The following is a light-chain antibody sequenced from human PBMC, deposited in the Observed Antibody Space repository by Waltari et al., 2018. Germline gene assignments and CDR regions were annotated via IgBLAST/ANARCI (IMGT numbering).Light chain of an antibody. V-gene: IGKV3-15*01. CDR1: QSVTSN. J-gene: IGKJ4*01. Sequence: EIVMTQSPDTLSVSTGETATLSCRASQSVTSNLAWYQQKPGQAPRLLIYFISIRATGVPARFSGSGYGTDFTLTISSLQSEDIAVYYCQQYNNWPPLTFGGGTKVEIK. CDR2: FIS. CDR3: QQYNNWPPLT.